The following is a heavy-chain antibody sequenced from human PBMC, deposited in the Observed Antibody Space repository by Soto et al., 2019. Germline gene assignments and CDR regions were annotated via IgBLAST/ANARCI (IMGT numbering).Heavy chain of an antibody. V-gene: IGHV1-8*01. D-gene: IGHD6-6*01. Sequence: ASVKVSCKASGYTFTSFVINWVRQASGQGLEWMGWMNPNSGNTIYAQKFQGRVTMTRNTSINTAYLQWSSLKASDTAMYYCARHEWAQQQLVGDYYYGMDVWGQGTTVTVSS. CDR3: ARHEWAQQQLVGDYYYGMDV. CDR2: MNPNSGNT. CDR1: GYTFTSFV. J-gene: IGHJ6*02.